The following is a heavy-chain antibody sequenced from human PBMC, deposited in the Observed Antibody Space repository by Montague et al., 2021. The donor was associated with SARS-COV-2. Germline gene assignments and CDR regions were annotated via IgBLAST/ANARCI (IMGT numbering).Heavy chain of an antibody. J-gene: IGHJ3*02. CDR1: GFTFSNYD. V-gene: IGHV3-48*03. CDR2: ISTSAYTT. Sequence: SLRLSCAASGFTFSNYDMNWVRQAPGKGPEWISYISTSAYTTSYAGFVKGRFTISRDNGKNSPYLQMNSPRVEDTAVYYCTRDYRSIVGDGLDIWGQGTKVTVSS. CDR3: TRDYRSIVGDGLDI. D-gene: IGHD3-16*02.